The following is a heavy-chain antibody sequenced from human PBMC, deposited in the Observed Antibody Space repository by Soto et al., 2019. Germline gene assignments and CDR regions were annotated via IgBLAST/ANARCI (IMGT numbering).Heavy chain of an antibody. CDR2: IDPSDSYT. CDR1: GYSFTSYW. V-gene: IGHV5-10-1*01. CDR3: ARRRIAAAGTNYYYYGTDV. Sequence: GESLKISCKGSGYSFTSYWISWVRQMPGKGLEWMGRIDPSDSYTNYSPSFQGHVTISADKSISTAYLQWSSLKASDTAMYYCARRRIAAAGTNYYYYGTDVWGQGTTVTVSS. D-gene: IGHD6-13*01. J-gene: IGHJ6*02.